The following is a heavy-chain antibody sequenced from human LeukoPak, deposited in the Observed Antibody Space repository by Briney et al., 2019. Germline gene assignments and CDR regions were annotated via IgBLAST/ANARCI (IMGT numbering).Heavy chain of an antibody. CDR3: ARHQVGATGYNWFDP. V-gene: IGHV4-39*01. Sequence: SETLSLTCTVSGGSISSSSYYGGWIRQPPGKGLEWIGSIYYSGSTYYNPSLKSRVTISVDTSKNQFSLKLSSVTAADTAVYYCARHQVGATGYNWFDPWGQGTLVTVSS. CDR2: IYYSGST. D-gene: IGHD1-26*01. CDR1: GGSISSSSYY. J-gene: IGHJ5*02.